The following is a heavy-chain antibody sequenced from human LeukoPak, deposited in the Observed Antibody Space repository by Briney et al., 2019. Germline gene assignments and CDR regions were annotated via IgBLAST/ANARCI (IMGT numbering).Heavy chain of an antibody. D-gene: IGHD2-2*03. CDR2: INPNSGGT. Sequence: ASVKVSCKASGYTFTGYYMHWVRQAPGQGLEWMGWINPNSGGTNYAQKFQGRVTITADESTSTAYMELSSLRSEDTAVYYCARDGYCSSTSCYLSWFDPWGQGTLVTVSS. CDR1: GYTFTGYY. J-gene: IGHJ5*02. V-gene: IGHV1-2*02. CDR3: ARDGYCSSTSCYLSWFDP.